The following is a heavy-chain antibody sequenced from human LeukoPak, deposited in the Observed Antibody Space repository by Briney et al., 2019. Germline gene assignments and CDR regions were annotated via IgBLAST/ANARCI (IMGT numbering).Heavy chain of an antibody. D-gene: IGHD5-12*01. CDR3: ARDDALVATGSFDY. CDR1: GYTFSTYG. Sequence: ASVKVSCKASGYTFSTYGINWVRQAPGQGLEWMGWISAYNGNTNYAQKLQGRVTMTTDTSTSTAYMELRRLRSDDTAVYYCARDDALVATGSFDYWGQGTLVTVSS. CDR2: ISAYNGNT. V-gene: IGHV1-18*01. J-gene: IGHJ4*02.